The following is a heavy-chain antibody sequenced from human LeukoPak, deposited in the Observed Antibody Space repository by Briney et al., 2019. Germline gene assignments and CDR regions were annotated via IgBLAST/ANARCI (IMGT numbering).Heavy chain of an antibody. J-gene: IGHJ4*02. CDR1: GYTFTVYY. CDR2: FNPNSGGT. V-gene: IGHV1-2*02. CDR3: ARRGDSSGYSPFDH. Sequence: ASVKDSCKASGYTFTVYYQQLVRQAPGQGLEWMGWFNPNSGGTNYAQRFQGRVTMTRDTSISTAYLELSRLRSDDTAVYYCARRGDSSGYSPFDHWGQRTLVTPSS. D-gene: IGHD6-19*01.